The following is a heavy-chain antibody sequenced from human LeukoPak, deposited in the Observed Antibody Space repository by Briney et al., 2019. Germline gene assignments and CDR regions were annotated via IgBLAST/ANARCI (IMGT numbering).Heavy chain of an antibody. CDR2: INHSGST. J-gene: IGHJ3*02. V-gene: IGHV4-34*01. Sequence: SETLSLTCAVYGGSFSGYYWSWIRQPPGKGLEWIGEINHSGSTNYNPSLKSRVTISVDTSKNQFSLKLSSVTAADTAVYYCARYCSSTSCSHDAFDIWGQGTMVTVSS. D-gene: IGHD2-2*01. CDR1: GGSFSGYY. CDR3: ARYCSSTSCSHDAFDI.